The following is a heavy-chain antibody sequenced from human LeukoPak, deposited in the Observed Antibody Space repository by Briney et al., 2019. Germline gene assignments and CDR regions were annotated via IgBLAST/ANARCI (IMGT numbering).Heavy chain of an antibody. V-gene: IGHV4-30-4*01. CDR1: GVSISSGDYY. CDR3: ARDASMVRGGVDY. Sequence: PSQTLSLTCSVSGVSISSGDYYWSWIRQPPGKGLEWIGYIYYSGSTYYNPSLKSRVTISVDTSKNQFSLKLSSVTAADTAVYYCARDASMVRGGVDYWGQGTLVTVSS. J-gene: IGHJ4*02. CDR2: IYYSGST. D-gene: IGHD3-10*01.